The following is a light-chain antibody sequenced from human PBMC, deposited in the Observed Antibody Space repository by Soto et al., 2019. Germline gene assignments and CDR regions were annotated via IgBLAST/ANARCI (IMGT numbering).Light chain of an antibody. CDR3: QQYGSSPYT. CDR2: AAS. V-gene: IGKV3-20*01. J-gene: IGKJ2*01. CDR1: QSVSSNY. Sequence: EIVLTQSPGTLSLSPGERATLSCRASQSVSSNYLAWYQQKPGQAPRLFIYAASSRATGIPDRFSGSGSGTDFTLTISRLEPEDFAVYYCQQYGSSPYTFGQGTKVEIK.